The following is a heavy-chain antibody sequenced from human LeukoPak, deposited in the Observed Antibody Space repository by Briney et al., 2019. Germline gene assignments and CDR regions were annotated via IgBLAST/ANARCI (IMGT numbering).Heavy chain of an antibody. J-gene: IGHJ4*02. CDR3: ARKTTASGFDY. CDR1: RFTFSSYE. Sequence: GGSLRLSCAASRFTFSSYEMNWVCQAPGKGLEWVSYISSSGNTIYYADSVKGRFTISRDNAKNSLYLQMNSLRAEDTAVYYCARKTTASGFDYWGQGTLVTVSS. CDR2: ISSSGNTI. D-gene: IGHD1-1*01. V-gene: IGHV3-48*03.